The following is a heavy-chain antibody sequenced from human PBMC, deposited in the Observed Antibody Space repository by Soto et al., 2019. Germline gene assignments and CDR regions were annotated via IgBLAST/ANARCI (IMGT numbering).Heavy chain of an antibody. V-gene: IGHV3-30*18. D-gene: IGHD2-15*01. CDR2: ISYDGYNK. CDR1: GFTFSSSG. Sequence: QVQLVESGGGVVQPGRSLRLSCAASGFTFSSSGMHWVRQAPGKGLEWVSVISYDGYNKYYADSVKGRFTISRDNSKNPLYLQMNSLRAEDTAVYYCAKGRGGYCSGGSCYSDGAYYFDYWGQGTLVTVSS. J-gene: IGHJ4*02. CDR3: AKGRGGYCSGGSCYSDGAYYFDY.